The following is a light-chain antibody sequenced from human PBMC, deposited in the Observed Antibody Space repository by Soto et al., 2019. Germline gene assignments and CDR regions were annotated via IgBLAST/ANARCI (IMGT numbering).Light chain of an antibody. Sequence: QSALTQPPSASGSPGQSVTFSCTGTSSDVGGYNYVSWYQQHPGKAPKLMIYRVSKRPSGVPDRFSGSKSGNTASLTVSGLQAEDEADYYCSSYAGSNNFVVFGGGTKLTVL. CDR2: RVS. CDR3: SSYAGSNNFVV. CDR1: SSDVGGYNY. J-gene: IGLJ2*01. V-gene: IGLV2-8*01.